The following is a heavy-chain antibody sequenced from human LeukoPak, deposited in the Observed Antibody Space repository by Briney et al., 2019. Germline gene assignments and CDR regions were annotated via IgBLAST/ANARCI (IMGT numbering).Heavy chain of an antibody. J-gene: IGHJ5*02. CDR2: IYYSGST. CDR3: ARAITGTTQGGPPFDP. CDR1: GGSVSSGSYY. Sequence: PSETLALTCTVSGGSVSSGSYYWSWIRQPPGKGLEWIGYIYYSGSTNYNPSLKSRVTISVDTSKNQFSLKLSSVTAGDTAVYYWARAITGTTQGGPPFDPSGEGTLVTVSS. D-gene: IGHD1-7*01. V-gene: IGHV4-61*01.